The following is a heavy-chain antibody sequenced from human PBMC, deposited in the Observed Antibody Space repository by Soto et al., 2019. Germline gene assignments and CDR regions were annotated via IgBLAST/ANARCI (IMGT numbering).Heavy chain of an antibody. D-gene: IGHD6-13*01. J-gene: IGHJ5*02. Sequence: LRLSCAASGFTFRSFTMNWVRQAPGKGLEWVSTISSNSACIYYTDALRGRFTISRDNAKNSLHLQMNSLRAEGTAVYYCTRDASRDSSARGWFDPWGPGTLVTVSS. V-gene: IGHV3-21*01. CDR1: GFTFRSFT. CDR3: TRDASRDSSARGWFDP. CDR2: ISSNSACI.